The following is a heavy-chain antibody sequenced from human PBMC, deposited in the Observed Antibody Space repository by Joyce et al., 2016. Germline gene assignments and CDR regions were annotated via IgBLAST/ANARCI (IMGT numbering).Heavy chain of an antibody. CDR1: GYTFASCA. D-gene: IGHD3-10*01. CDR3: ARDYGSGSYDY. J-gene: IGHJ4*02. CDR2: INAGNGNT. V-gene: IGHV1-3*01. Sequence: QVQLVQSGAEVKKPGASVKVSCKASGYTFASCAMHWVRQAPGQRLEWMGWINAGNGNTKYSQKFQGRVTITRDTSASTAYMELSSLRSEDTAVYYCARDYGSGSYDYWGQGTLVTVSS.